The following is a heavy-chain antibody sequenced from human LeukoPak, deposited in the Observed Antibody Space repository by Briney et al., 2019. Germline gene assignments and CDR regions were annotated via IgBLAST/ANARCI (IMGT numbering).Heavy chain of an antibody. V-gene: IGHV1-18*01. CDR2: INTYNGHT. D-gene: IGHD1-14*01. J-gene: IGHJ1*01. CDR1: GYTFTSYG. Sequence: GASVKVSCNTSGYTFTSYGISWVRQAPGQGLEYMGWINTYNGHTNYAQKLQGRVTVTTDTSTSTAYLELRSLRSDDTAVYYCARDGPRGSFQHWGQGTLITVSS. CDR3: ARDGPRGSFQH.